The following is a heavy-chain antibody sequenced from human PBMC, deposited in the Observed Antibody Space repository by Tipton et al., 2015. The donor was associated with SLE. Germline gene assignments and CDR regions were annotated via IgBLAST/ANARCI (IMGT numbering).Heavy chain of an antibody. CDR2: IYYRGGT. D-gene: IGHD6-19*01. CDR3: ARSCSSGWYWYFDY. CDR1: GGSISSYY. V-gene: IGHV4-59*01. Sequence: TLSLTCTVSGGSISSYYWNWIRQPPGQGLEWIGHIYYRGGTNYNPSHKRRVTISVDTSKNQFSLKLSSVTAADTAGYYCARSCSSGWYWYFDYWGQVTLVTVAS. J-gene: IGHJ4*02.